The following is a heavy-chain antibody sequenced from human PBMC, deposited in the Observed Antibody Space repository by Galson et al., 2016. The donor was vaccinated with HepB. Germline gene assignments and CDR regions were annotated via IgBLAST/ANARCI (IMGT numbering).Heavy chain of an antibody. CDR1: GESFSGYY. CDR2: IRHSGNT. CDR3: ARPSGYSSGWLIYCHFDL. Sequence: ETLSLTCAAYGESFSGYYWCWLSQPPGKGLERIGEIRHSGNTNYGPSLQSRVTISVGKSKNPSSLRLSSVTAADTAVYYCARPSGYSSGWLIYCHFDLWGRGTLVTVSS. J-gene: IGHJ2*01. V-gene: IGHV4-34*01. D-gene: IGHD6-19*01.